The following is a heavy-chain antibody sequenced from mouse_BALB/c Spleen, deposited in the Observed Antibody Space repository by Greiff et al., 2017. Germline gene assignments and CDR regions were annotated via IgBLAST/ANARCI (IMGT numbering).Heavy chain of an antibody. Sequence: EVKLVESGGGLVQPGGSRKLSCAASGFTFSSFGMHWVRQAPEKGLEWVAYISSGSSTIYYADTVKGRFTISRDNPKNTLFLQMTSLRSEDTAMYYCATTATDYAMDYWGQGTSVTVSS. V-gene: IGHV5-17*02. J-gene: IGHJ4*01. CDR2: ISSGSSTI. CDR1: GFTFSSFG. CDR3: ATTATDYAMDY. D-gene: IGHD1-2*01.